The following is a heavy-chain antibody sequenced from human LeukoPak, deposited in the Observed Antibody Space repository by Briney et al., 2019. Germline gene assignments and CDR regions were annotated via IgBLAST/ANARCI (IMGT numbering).Heavy chain of an antibody. CDR3: ARARRDDFWSGNYGMDV. CDR2: INHSGST. V-gene: IGHV4-34*01. Sequence: PSETPSLTCAVYGGSFSGYYWSWIRQPPGKGLEWIGEINHSGSTNYNPSLKSRVTISVDTSKNQSSLKLSSVTAADTAVYYCARARRDDFWSGNYGMDVWGQGTTVTVS. J-gene: IGHJ6*02. D-gene: IGHD3-3*01. CDR1: GGSFSGYY.